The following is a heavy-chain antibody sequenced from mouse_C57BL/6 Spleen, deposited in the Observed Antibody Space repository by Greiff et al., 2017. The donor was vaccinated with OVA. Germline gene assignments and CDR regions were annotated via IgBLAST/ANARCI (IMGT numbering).Heavy chain of an antibody. J-gene: IGHJ3*01. CDR3: ARPHYYGSSYAFAY. V-gene: IGHV5-9*01. D-gene: IGHD1-1*01. Sequence: EVKLVESGGGLVKPGGSLKLSCAASGFTFSSYTMSWVRQTPEKRLEWVATISGGGGNTYYPDSVKGRFTISRDNAKNTLYLQMSSLRSEDTALYYCARPHYYGSSYAFAYWGQGTLVTVSA. CDR2: ISGGGGNT. CDR1: GFTFSSYT.